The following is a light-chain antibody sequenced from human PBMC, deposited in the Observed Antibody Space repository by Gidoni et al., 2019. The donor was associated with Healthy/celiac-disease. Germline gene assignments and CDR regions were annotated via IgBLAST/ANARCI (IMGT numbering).Light chain of an antibody. CDR3: QQYNNWPRWT. Sequence: EIVMTQSPATLSVSPGERATLSCRASQSVSSNLAWYQQKPGQAPRLLIYGASTRATGIPARFSGSGSGTEFTLTISSLQSEYFAVYYCQQYNNWPRWTFXQXTKVEIK. V-gene: IGKV3-15*01. CDR1: QSVSSN. J-gene: IGKJ1*01. CDR2: GAS.